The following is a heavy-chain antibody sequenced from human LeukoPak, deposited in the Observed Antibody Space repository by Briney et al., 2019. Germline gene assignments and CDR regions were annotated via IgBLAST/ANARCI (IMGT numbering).Heavy chain of an antibody. V-gene: IGHV3-48*02. CDR2: ITSSSSTI. J-gene: IGHJ4*02. CDR1: GFTFSSYS. CDR3: ARVTTGKGGNADY. Sequence: LPGGSLRLSCAASGFTFSSYSMNWVRQAPGKGLEWVSYITSSSSTIYYAGSVKGRFTISRDNAKNSLYLQMNSLRDEDTAVYYCARVTTGKGGNADYWGQGTLVTVSS. D-gene: IGHD4-23*01.